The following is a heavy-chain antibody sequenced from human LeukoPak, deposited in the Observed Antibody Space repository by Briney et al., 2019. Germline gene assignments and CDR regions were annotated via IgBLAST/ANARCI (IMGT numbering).Heavy chain of an antibody. CDR1: GYTFNNHY. CDR2: INPSGGST. J-gene: IGHJ5*02. D-gene: IGHD1-14*01. V-gene: IGHV1-46*02. CDR3: ARRHRTFDP. Sequence: ASVKVSCKASGYTFNNHYMYWVRQAPGQGLEWMGVINPSGGSTSYAQKFQGRVTMTRDTSTRTVYMEVNSLRSEDTAVYYCARRHRTFDPWGQGTLVTVSS.